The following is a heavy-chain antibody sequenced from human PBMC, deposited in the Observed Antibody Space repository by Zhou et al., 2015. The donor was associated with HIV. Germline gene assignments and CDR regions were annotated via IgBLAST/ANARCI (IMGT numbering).Heavy chain of an antibody. CDR1: GFTFDEYA. CDR2: ISWNSGTI. D-gene: IGHD1-7*01. V-gene: IGHV3-9*03. Sequence: EEQLVESGGALVQPGRSLRLSCAASGFTFDEYAVHWVRQVPGKGLEWVSGISWNSGTIGYADSVRGRFTISRDNAKNSLYLQMNSLRPDDMALYYCAKDITLRGNFGSAFDSWGQGTMVSVSA. CDR3: AKDITLRGNFGSAFDS. J-gene: IGHJ3*02.